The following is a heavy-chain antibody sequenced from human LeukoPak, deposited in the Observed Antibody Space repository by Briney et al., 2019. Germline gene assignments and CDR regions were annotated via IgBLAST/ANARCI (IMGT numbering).Heavy chain of an antibody. J-gene: IGHJ4*02. CDR1: GFTFSSYA. V-gene: IGHV3-30-3*01. Sequence: GGSLRLSCAASGFTFSSYAMHWVRQAPGKGLEWVAVISYDGSNKYYADSVKGRFTISRDNSKNTLYLQMNSLRAEDTAVYYCARGLRSSVYFDYWGQGTLVTVSS. CDR2: ISYDGSNK. CDR3: ARGLRSSVYFDY. D-gene: IGHD6-19*01.